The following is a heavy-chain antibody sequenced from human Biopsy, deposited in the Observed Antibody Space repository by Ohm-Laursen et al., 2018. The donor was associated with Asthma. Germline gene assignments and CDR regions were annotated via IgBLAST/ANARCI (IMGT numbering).Heavy chain of an antibody. Sequence: SLGLSCTASGFTFGNFWLSWGRQTPGKGLEWVATINGDGSQKFYVDSVTGRFTISCNNSKNSLYLQMNSLRAEDTAVYYCLRDTLGYYFDIWGQGTQVTVSS. V-gene: IGHV3-7*01. CDR1: GFTFGNFW. CDR3: LRDTLGYYFDI. CDR2: INGDGSQK. D-gene: IGHD6-13*01. J-gene: IGHJ4*02.